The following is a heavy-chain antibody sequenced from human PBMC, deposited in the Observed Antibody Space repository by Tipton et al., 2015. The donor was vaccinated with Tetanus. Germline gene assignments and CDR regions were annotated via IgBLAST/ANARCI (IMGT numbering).Heavy chain of an antibody. CDR3: ARANYDFSMKGPFDS. V-gene: IGHV4-61*08. J-gene: IGHJ4*02. Sequence: TLSLTCTVSGGSLRGGDHYWSWIRQPPGKGLEWLAYISSSGSTNSNYSLKSRITISRDTSKNQFSLKLASVTTADTAVYFCARANYDFSMKGPFDSWGQGILVVVSA. CDR1: GGSLRGGDHY. CDR2: ISSSGST. D-gene: IGHD3-3*01.